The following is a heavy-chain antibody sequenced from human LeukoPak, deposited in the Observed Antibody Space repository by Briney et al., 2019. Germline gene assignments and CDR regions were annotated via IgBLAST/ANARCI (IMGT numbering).Heavy chain of an antibody. Sequence: ASVKVSYKASGYTFTGYYMHWVRQAPGQGFEWMGWINPKSDGTKYAQNFQGRVTMTWDTSISTAYMEVSRLTSDDTAMFYCARDPPGTTAFDLWGQGTVVTVSS. V-gene: IGHV1-2*02. J-gene: IGHJ3*01. D-gene: IGHD1-1*01. CDR3: ARDPPGTTAFDL. CDR2: INPKSDGT. CDR1: GYTFTGYY.